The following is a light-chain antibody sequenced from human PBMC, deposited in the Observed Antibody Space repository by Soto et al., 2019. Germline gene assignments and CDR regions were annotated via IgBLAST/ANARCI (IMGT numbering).Light chain of an antibody. Sequence: DIVMTQSPDSLAVSLGERATINCKSSQSVLYSSNNKNYLAWYQQKPGQPPKLLIYWASTRESGVPDRFSGSGSGTDFTLTISGLQAEDVALYYCQQYFTTPPTFGGGTKVDIK. J-gene: IGKJ4*01. CDR3: QQYFTTPPT. CDR2: WAS. V-gene: IGKV4-1*01. CDR1: QSVLYSSNNKNY.